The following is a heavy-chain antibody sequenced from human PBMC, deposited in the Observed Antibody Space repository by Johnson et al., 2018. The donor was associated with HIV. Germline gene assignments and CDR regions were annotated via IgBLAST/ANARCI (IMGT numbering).Heavy chain of an antibody. D-gene: IGHD5-12*01. J-gene: IGHJ3*02. CDR3: ARVFRGGATPAFDI. Sequence: VQLVESGGGLVQPGGSLRLSCAASGFTFSSYWMHWVRQAPGKGLVWVPRINSDGSSTSYADSVKGRFTISRDNAKNTLYLQMNSLRAEDTAVYYCARVFRGGATPAFDIWGQGTMVTVSS. CDR1: GFTFSSYW. V-gene: IGHV3-74*01. CDR2: INSDGSST.